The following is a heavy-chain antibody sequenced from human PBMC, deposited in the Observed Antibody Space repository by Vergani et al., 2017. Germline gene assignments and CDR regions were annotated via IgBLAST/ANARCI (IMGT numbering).Heavy chain of an antibody. CDR1: GFTFSSYA. CDR3: ARDRATSDAFDL. CDR2: ISSSGSTI. Sequence: EVQLVETGGGLIQPGGSLRLSCAASGFTFSSYAMSWVRQAPGKGLEWVSYISSSGSTIYYADSVKGRFTISRDNAKNSLYLQMNSLRAEDTAVYYCARDRATSDAFDLWGQGTMVTVSS. V-gene: IGHV3-48*03. J-gene: IGHJ3*01.